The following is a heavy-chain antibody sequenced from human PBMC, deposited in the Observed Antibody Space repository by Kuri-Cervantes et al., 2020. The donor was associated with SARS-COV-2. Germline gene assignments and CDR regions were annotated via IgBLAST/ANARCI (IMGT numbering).Heavy chain of an antibody. V-gene: IGHV3-33*08. CDR2: IWYDGSNK. CDR1: GFTLSSYG. CDR3: ARGYVNCSGGSCYSIHYYYGMDV. J-gene: IGHJ6*02. Sequence: GGSMRPSCAASGFTLSSYGMHWVRQAPGRGLEWVAVIWYDGSNKYYADSVKGRFTISRDNSKNTLYLQMNSLRAEDTAVYYCARGYVNCSGGSCYSIHYYYGMDVWGQGTTVTVSS. D-gene: IGHD2-15*01.